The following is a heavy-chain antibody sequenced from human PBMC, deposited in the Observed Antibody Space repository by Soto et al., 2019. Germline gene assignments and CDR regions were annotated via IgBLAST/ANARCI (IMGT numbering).Heavy chain of an antibody. CDR2: IYYSGST. J-gene: IGHJ4*02. CDR1: GGSISSYY. CDR3: ASGSGGSYSY. Sequence: SETLSLTCTVSGGSISSYYWSWIRQPPGKGLEWIGYIYYSGSTNYNPSLKSRVTISVDTSKNQFSLKLSSVTAADTAVYYCASGSGGSYSYWGQGTLVTVSS. D-gene: IGHD1-26*01. V-gene: IGHV4-59*01.